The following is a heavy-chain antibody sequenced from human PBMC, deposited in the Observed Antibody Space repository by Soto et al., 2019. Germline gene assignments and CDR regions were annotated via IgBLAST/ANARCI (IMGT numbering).Heavy chain of an antibody. CDR2: ITSDTKTI. Sequence: EVELVESGGALVQPGGSLRLSCVASGFKFSIYSMNWVRQAPGKGLEWSAYITSDTKTIKYGDSVKGRFNISRDNARNSVFLQRSSLSDEDTAVYYCARSVEGHFDYWGQGAVVTVSS. D-gene: IGHD6-19*01. CDR3: ARSVEGHFDY. V-gene: IGHV3-48*02. J-gene: IGHJ4*02. CDR1: GFKFSIYS.